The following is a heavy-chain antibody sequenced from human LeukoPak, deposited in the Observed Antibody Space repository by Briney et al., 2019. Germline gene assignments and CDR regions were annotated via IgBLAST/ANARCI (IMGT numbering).Heavy chain of an antibody. Sequence: GGSLRLSCAASGFTFSSYGMHWVRQAPGKGLEWVAFIWYDGSNKYYADSVKGRFTISRDNSKNTLYLQMNSLRAEDTAVYYCAKDFGQKTTVTTLGGYWGQGTLVTVSS. CDR2: IWYDGSNK. J-gene: IGHJ4*02. CDR3: AKDFGQKTTVTTLGGY. D-gene: IGHD4-11*01. CDR1: GFTFSSYG. V-gene: IGHV3-30*02.